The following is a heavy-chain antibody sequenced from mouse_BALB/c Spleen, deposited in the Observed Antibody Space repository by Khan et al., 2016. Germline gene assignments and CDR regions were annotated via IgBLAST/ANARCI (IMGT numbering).Heavy chain of an antibody. D-gene: IGHD1-1*01. CDR1: GYTFTDYN. Sequence: VQLQQPGPELVKPGASVKISCKASGYTFTDYNMHWVKQSHGKSLEWIGYIYPYNGGTGYNQKFKSKATLTVDNSSSTAYMELRSLTSEDSAVYYCARVGLLLYAMDYWGQGTSVTVSS. CDR2: IYPYNGGT. CDR3: ARVGLLLYAMDY. V-gene: IGHV1S29*02. J-gene: IGHJ4*01.